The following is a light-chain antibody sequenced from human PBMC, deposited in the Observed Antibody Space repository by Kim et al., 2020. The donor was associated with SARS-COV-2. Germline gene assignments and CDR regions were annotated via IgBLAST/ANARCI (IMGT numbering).Light chain of an antibody. CDR1: QNTGNN. V-gene: IGKV6-21*02. J-gene: IGKJ1*01. CDR3: HQSGSLPET. Sequence: GRRKEKVTSPCRASQNTGNNLHWYQQKPDQAPKGLIKYASQSISGVPSRFSGSGSGTDFTLTINGLEAEDAATYYCHQSGSLPETFGQGTKVDIK. CDR2: YAS.